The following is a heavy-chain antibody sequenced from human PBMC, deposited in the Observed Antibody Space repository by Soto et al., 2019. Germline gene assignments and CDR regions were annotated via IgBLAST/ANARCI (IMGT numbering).Heavy chain of an antibody. V-gene: IGHV1-3*01. CDR1: VYTFTRYT. D-gene: IGHD2-15*01. Sequence: QVQLVQSGAEVKKPGASVKISCKASVYTFTRYTMNWVRQAPGQRLEWMGWINPDNGNTKSSQKFQDRVIITRDTSASTAYMDLSSLRSEDTAVYYCARGIATGQLDPWGQGTLFTVSS. J-gene: IGHJ5*02. CDR2: INPDNGNT. CDR3: ARGIATGQLDP.